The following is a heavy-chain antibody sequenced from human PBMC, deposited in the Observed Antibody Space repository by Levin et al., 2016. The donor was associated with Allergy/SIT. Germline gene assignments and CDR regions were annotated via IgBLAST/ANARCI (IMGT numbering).Heavy chain of an antibody. CDR3: ARDFQGGENAFDI. D-gene: IGHD3-16*01. V-gene: IGHV1-46*01. CDR2: INPSGGST. J-gene: IGHJ3*02. Sequence: WVRQAPGQGLEWMGIINPSGGSTSYAQKFQGRVTMTRDTSTSTVYMELSSLRSEDTAVYYCARDFQGGENAFDIWGQGTMVTVSS.